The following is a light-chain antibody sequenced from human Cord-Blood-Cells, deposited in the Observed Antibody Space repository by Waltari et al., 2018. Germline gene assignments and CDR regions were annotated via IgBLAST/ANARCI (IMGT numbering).Light chain of an antibody. CDR1: QSISSY. V-gene: IGKV1-39*01. Sequence: DIQMTQSPSSLSASVGDRVPITCRASQSISSYLNWYQQKPGKAPKLLIYAASSLQSGVPSRFSGSGSGTDFTLTISSLQPEDFATYYCQQSYSTPDTFGGGTKVEIK. CDR3: QQSYSTPDT. CDR2: AAS. J-gene: IGKJ4*01.